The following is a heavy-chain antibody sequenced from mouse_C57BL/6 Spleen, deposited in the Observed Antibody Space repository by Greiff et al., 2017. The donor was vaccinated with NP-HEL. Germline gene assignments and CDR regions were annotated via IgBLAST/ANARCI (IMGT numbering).Heavy chain of an antibody. CDR3: ARGAYYYGSSRRDYFDY. D-gene: IGHD1-1*01. Sequence: EVQLQQSGPELVKPGASVKIPCKASGYTFTDYNMDWVKQSPGKSLEWIGDINPNNGGTIYNQKFKGKATLTVDKSSSTAYMELRSLTSEDTAVYYCARGAYYYGSSRRDYFDYWGQGTTRPVTS. CDR1: GYTFTDYN. CDR2: INPNNGGT. V-gene: IGHV1-18*01. J-gene: IGHJ2*01.